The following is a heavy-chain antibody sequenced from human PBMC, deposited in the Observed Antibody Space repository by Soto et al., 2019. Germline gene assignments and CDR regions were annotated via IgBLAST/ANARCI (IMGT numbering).Heavy chain of an antibody. D-gene: IGHD5-18*01. V-gene: IGHV1-2*02. CDR2: INPNSGGT. CDR1: GYTFTGYY. J-gene: IGHJ4*02. CDR3: ARDWHGHYSYGLYYFDY. Sequence: GASVKVSCKASGYTFTGYYMHWVRQAPGQGLEWMGWINPNSGGTNYAQKFQGRVTMTRDTSISTAYMELSRLRSDDTAVYYCARDWHGHYSYGLYYFDYWGQGTLVTVSS.